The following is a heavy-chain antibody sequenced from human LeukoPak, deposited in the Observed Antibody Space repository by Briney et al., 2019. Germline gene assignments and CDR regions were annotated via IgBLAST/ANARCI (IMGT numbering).Heavy chain of an antibody. V-gene: IGHV1-2*02. Sequence: ASVKVSCKASGYTFTGYYMHWVRQAPGQGLEWMGWINPNSGGTNYAQKFQGRVTMTRGTSISTAYMELSRLRSDDTAVYYCARARIAAGHWFDPWGQGTLVTVSS. J-gene: IGHJ5*02. CDR2: INPNSGGT. CDR3: ARARIAAGHWFDP. CDR1: GYTFTGYY. D-gene: IGHD6-13*01.